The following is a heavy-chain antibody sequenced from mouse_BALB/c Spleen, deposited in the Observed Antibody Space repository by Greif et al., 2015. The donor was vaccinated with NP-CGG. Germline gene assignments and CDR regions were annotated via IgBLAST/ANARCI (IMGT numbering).Heavy chain of an antibody. CDR1: GFTFSSFG. CDR3: ARKVVLDAMDY. CDR2: ISSGSSTI. Sequence: EVKVEESGGGLVQPGGSRKLSCAASGFTFSSFGMHWVRQAPEKGLEWVAYISSGSSTIYYADTVKGRFTISRDNPKSTLFLQMTSLRSEDTAMYYCARKVVLDAMDYWGQGTSVTVSS. J-gene: IGHJ4*01. V-gene: IGHV5-17*02. D-gene: IGHD1-1*01.